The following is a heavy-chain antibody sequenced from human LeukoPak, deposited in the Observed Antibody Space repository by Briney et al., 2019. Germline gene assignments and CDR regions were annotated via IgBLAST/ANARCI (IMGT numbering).Heavy chain of an antibody. Sequence: SETLSLTCAVSGGSISSGGYSWSWIRQPPGKGLEWIGYIYHSGSTYYSPSLKSRVTISVDRSKNQFSLKLSSVTAADTAVYYCARSDYYDSSGYSYWGQGTLVTVSS. CDR1: GGSISSGGYS. CDR3: ARSDYYDSSGYSY. V-gene: IGHV4-30-2*01. CDR2: IYHSGST. D-gene: IGHD3-22*01. J-gene: IGHJ4*02.